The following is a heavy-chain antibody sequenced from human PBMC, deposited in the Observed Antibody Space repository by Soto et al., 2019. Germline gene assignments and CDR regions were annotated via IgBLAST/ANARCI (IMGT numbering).Heavy chain of an antibody. D-gene: IGHD3-10*01. CDR3: ARAGWFGAYGMDV. J-gene: IGHJ6*02. V-gene: IGHV3-53*01. CDR2: LYTGAKT. Sequence: EVQLVESGGGLIQPGGSLRLSFARPGLPVGSNNVTWVRRAPGKGLEWVALLYTGAKTDYAASVKDRFSLSRDNVQNIVFLQMNSLRLEDTAVYYCARAGWFGAYGMDVWGQGTTVTVSS. CDR1: GLPVGSNN.